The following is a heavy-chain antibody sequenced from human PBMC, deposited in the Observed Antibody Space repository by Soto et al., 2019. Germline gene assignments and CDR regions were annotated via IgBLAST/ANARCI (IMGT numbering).Heavy chain of an antibody. CDR1: GFTFSSYG. CDR2: IWYDGSNK. D-gene: IGHD3-10*01. Sequence: GGSLRLSCAASGFTFSSYGMHWVRQAPGKGLEWVAVIWYDGSNKYYADSVKGRFTISRDNSKNTLYLQMNSLRAEDTAVYYCASSRGGGERFYYWGQGTLVTVSS. V-gene: IGHV3-33*01. CDR3: ASSRGGGERFYY. J-gene: IGHJ4*02.